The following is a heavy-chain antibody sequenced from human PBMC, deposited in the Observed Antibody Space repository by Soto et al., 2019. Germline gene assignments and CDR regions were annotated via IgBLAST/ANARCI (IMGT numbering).Heavy chain of an antibody. Sequence: ASVKVSFKASGYTFASYGISWLRQAPGQGPEWMGWISGYNGKTQYAEKFQGRLTMTTDTSTSAAHMEVRSLRSDDTAVYYCARDNYERSGYFDYWGQGTLVTVSS. CDR1: GYTFASYG. J-gene: IGHJ4*02. D-gene: IGHD3-22*01. CDR3: ARDNYERSGYFDY. V-gene: IGHV1-18*04. CDR2: ISGYNGKT.